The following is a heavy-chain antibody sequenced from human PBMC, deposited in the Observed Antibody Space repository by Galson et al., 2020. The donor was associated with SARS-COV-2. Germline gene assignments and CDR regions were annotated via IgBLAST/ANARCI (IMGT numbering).Heavy chain of an antibody. J-gene: IGHJ2*01. D-gene: IGHD3-22*01. CDR1: GYSINSDFY. CDR2: IHHSGTT. V-gene: IGHV4-38-2*01. Sequence: SETLSLTCAVSGYSINSDFYWAWIRQPPGKGLEWIGSIHHSGTTYQNPSLKSRVAISLDTSKNQFSLNLSSVTAADTAVYYCARPSSSGYYSFWYFDLWGRGTLVTVSS. CDR3: ARPSSSGYYSFWYFDL.